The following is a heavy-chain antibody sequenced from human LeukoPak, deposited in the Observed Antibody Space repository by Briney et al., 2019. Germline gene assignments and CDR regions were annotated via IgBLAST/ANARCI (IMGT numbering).Heavy chain of an antibody. D-gene: IGHD6-13*01. V-gene: IGHV4-4*07. Sequence: PSETLSLTCTVSGGSISSYYWSWIRQPAGKGLEWIGRIYTSGSTNYNPSLKSRVTMSVDTSKNQFPLKLSSVTAADTAVYYCARDIAAAGAYYYYYMDVWGKGTTVTVSS. CDR3: ARDIAAAGAYYYYYMDV. J-gene: IGHJ6*03. CDR2: IYTSGST. CDR1: GGSISSYY.